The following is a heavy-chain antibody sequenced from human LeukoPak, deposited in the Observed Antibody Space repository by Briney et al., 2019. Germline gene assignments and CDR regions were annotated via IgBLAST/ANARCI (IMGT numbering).Heavy chain of an antibody. CDR2: IRSKANSYAT. CDR3: TRHHMDTATTDDAFDI. D-gene: IGHD5-18*01. J-gene: IGHJ3*02. V-gene: IGHV3-73*01. Sequence: GGSLRLSCAASGFTFSGSAMHWVRQASGKGLDWVGRIRSKANSYATAYAASVKGRFTISRDYSKNTAYLQMNSLKTEDTAVYYCTRHHMDTATTDDAFDIWGQGTMVTVSS. CDR1: GFTFSGSA.